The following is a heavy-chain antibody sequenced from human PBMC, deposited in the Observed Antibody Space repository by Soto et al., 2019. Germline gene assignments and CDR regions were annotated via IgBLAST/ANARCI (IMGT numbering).Heavy chain of an antibody. D-gene: IGHD6-19*01. CDR1: GFTFDNYV. J-gene: IGHJ5*02. CDR3: AKVDGWNKARSFDR. V-gene: IGHV3-23*01. Sequence: EVQLLESGGGLVQPGGSLRVSCVASGFTFDNYVMTWVRQAPGKGLEWVSAISGNSGFTWYADSVKGRFTLSRDNFKNTVSLEMNNLRAEDTAVYFCAKVDGWNKARSFDRWGQGTLVTVSS. CDR2: ISGNSGFT.